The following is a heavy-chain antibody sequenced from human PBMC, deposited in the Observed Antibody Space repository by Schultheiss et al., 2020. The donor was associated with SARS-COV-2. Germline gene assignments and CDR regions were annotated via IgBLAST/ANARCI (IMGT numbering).Heavy chain of an antibody. V-gene: IGHV3-33*08. CDR3: ARGEIISWFDP. D-gene: IGHD3-10*01. CDR2: IWYDGSNK. Sequence: GGSLRLSCAASGFTFSGSAMHWVRQAPGKGLEWVAVIWYDGSNKYYADSVKGRFTISRDNSKNTLYLQMNSLRAEDTALYHCARGEIISWFDPWGQGTLVTVSS. CDR1: GFTFSGSA. J-gene: IGHJ5*02.